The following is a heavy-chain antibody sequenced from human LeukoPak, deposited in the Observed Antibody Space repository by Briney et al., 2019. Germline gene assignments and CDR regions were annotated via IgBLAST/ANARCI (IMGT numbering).Heavy chain of an antibody. J-gene: IGHJ3*02. CDR3: ATDPPRFGELGGAFDI. V-gene: IGHV1-24*01. D-gene: IGHD3-10*01. Sequence: ASVKVSCKVSGYTLTELSMHWVRQAPGKGLEWMGGFDPEDGETIYAQKFQGRVTMTEDTSTDTAYMELSSLRSEDTAVYYCATDPPRFGELGGAFDIWGQGTMVTVS. CDR2: FDPEDGET. CDR1: GYTLTELS.